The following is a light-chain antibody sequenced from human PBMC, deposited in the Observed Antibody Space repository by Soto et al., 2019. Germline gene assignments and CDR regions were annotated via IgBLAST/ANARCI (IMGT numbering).Light chain of an antibody. CDR2: AAS. CDR3: HQSFMPHS. V-gene: IGKV1-39*01. Sequence: DVHVTHTTTSLSASVEDSVIITCRASRSISNHLNWYQQKPGKXPXXLIFAASSLQSGVPSRFSGSRSGPEFTLTFSSLQPEVFPTYDWHQSFMPHSFGHGTRPDIK. CDR1: RSISNH. J-gene: IGKJ5*01.